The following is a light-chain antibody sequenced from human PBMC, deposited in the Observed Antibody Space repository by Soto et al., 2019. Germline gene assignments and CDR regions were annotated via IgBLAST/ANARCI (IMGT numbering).Light chain of an antibody. J-gene: IGLJ3*02. CDR1: SSDLGSYNY. Sequence: QSALTQPASVSGSPGQSITISCTGTSSDLGSYNYVSWYRQHPGKAPKVLLYEVNNRPSGVSNRFSGSKSGNTASLTISGLKAENEAGYYYSAYTGSTHVSGGGTHLTLL. CDR2: EVN. CDR3: SAYTGSTHV. V-gene: IGLV2-14*03.